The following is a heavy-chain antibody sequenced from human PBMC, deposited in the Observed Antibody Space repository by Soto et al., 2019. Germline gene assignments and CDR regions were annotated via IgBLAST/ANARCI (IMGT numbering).Heavy chain of an antibody. CDR2: IHHSAGT. D-gene: IGHD3-22*01. J-gene: IGHJ4*02. CDR3: ARLVYDTRLNYLYLDS. V-gene: IGHV4-4*02. CDR1: GVSISRGDW. Sequence: QVLLHESGPGLVKPSGTLSLTCTVSGVSISRGDWWSWVRQAPGKELQWIGEIHHSAGTSSHPSLRSRVSLSVDTSKNQCSLNLKSVTAADTVVYYCARLVYDTRLNYLYLDSWGQGLLVTLSS.